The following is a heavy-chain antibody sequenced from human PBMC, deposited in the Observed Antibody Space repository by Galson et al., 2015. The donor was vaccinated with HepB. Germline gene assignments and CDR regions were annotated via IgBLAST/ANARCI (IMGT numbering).Heavy chain of an antibody. CDR3: ARGGGGFLDS. V-gene: IGHV3-23*01. Sequence: SLRLSCAASGFTFSSFGMAWVRQAPGKGLGWVSSIVGSGGGTVYAASVKGRFTISRDNSRNTLYLQMSSLRAEDTAVYYCARGGGGFLDSWGQGTLVTVSS. CDR2: IVGSGGGT. J-gene: IGHJ4*02. D-gene: IGHD2/OR15-2a*01. CDR1: GFTFSSFG.